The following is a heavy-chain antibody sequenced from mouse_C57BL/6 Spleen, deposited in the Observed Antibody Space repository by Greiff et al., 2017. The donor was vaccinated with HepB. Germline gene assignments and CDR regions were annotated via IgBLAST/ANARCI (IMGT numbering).Heavy chain of an antibody. CDR3: ARINYGSSWFAY. V-gene: IGHV1-82*01. D-gene: IGHD1-1*01. Sequence: QVQLQQSGPELVKPGASVKISCKASGYAFSSSWMNWVKQRPGKGLEWIGRIYPGDGDTNYNGKFKGKATLTADKSSSTAYMQLSSLTSEDSAVYFCARINYGSSWFAYWGQGTLVTVSA. J-gene: IGHJ3*01. CDR1: GYAFSSSW. CDR2: IYPGDGDT.